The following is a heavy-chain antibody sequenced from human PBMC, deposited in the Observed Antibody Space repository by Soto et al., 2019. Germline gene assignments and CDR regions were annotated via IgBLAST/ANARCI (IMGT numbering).Heavy chain of an antibody. J-gene: IGHJ6*03. CDR1: GFTVSSNY. V-gene: IGHV3-53*04. Sequence: ESGGGLVQPGGSLRLSCAASGFTVSSNYMSWVRQAPGKGLEWVSVIYSGGSTYYADSVKGRFTISRHNSKNTLYLQMNSLRAEDTAVYYCARDGRYCSSTSCSSSYYYYYMDVWGKGTTVTVSS. CDR3: ARDGRYCSSTSCSSSYYYYYMDV. D-gene: IGHD2-2*01. CDR2: IYSGGST.